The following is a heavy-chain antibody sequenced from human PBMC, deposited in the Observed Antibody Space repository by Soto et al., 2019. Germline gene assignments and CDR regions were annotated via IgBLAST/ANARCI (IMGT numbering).Heavy chain of an antibody. J-gene: IGHJ4*02. CDR1: GFSFSNYG. D-gene: IGHD1-26*01. Sequence: QPGGSLRLSCAATGFSFSNYGMHWVRQAPGKGLEWVALISYDGSNKYYADSVKGRFTISRDNSKNTLYLQMNSLRPEDTAVYYCAKARPYSGSSPIDHWGQGTLVTVS. CDR3: AKARPYSGSSPIDH. V-gene: IGHV3-30*18. CDR2: ISYDGSNK.